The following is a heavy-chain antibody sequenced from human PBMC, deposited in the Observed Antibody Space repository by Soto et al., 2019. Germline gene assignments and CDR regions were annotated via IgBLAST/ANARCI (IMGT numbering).Heavy chain of an antibody. CDR3: PKAGTTAPGSYYYYGMDV. Sequence: GGSLRLSCAASGFTFSSYAMSWVRQAPGKGLEWVSAISGSGGSTYYADSVKGRFTISRDNSKNTLYLQMNSLRAEDTAVYYCPKAGTTAPGSYYYYGMDVWGQGNTVTVSS. D-gene: IGHD1-7*01. CDR1: GFTFSSYA. J-gene: IGHJ6*02. CDR2: ISGSGGST. V-gene: IGHV3-23*01.